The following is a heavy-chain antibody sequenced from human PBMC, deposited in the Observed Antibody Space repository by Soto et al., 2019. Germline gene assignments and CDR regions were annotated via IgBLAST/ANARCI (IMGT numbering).Heavy chain of an antibody. J-gene: IGHJ5*02. D-gene: IGHD3-9*01. CDR3: AAITQDYDILTGSNWFDP. V-gene: IGHV3-21*01. CDR1: GFTFSSYS. CDR2: ISSSSSYI. Sequence: GGSLRLSCAASGFTFSSYSMNWVRQAPGKGLEWVSSISSSSSYIYYADSVKGRFTISRDNAKNSLYLQMNSLRAEDTAVYYCAAITQDYDILTGSNWFDPWGQGILVTVSS.